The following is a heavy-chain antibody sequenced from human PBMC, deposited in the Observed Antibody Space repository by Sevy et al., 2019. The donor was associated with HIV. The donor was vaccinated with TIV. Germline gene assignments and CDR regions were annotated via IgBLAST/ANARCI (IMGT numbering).Heavy chain of an antibody. CDR2: IWNDGSNK. V-gene: IGHV3-33*06. D-gene: IGHD5-12*01. CDR1: GFTFSHYG. CDR3: AKWSMGGARWLQLGAFDI. J-gene: IGHJ3*02. Sequence: GGSLRLSCAASGFTFSHYGMQWVRQAPGKGLEWVALIWNDGSNKYYADSVKGRFTTSRDNSSNTLFLQMNSLRAEDTAVYYCAKWSMGGARWLQLGAFDIWGQGTMVTVSS.